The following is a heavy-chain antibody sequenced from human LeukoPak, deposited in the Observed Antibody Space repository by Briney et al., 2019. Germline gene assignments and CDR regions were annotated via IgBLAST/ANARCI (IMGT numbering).Heavy chain of an antibody. J-gene: IGHJ6*02. CDR2: ISSNGGST. Sequence: PGGSLRLSCAASGFTFSSYAMHWVRQAPGKGLEYVSAISSNGGSTYYANSVKGRFTISRENAKNSLYLQMNSLRAGDTAVYYCARDPVGCSSTSCVPGRWYYYYGMDVWGQGTTVTVSS. V-gene: IGHV3-64*01. CDR1: GFTFSSYA. CDR3: ARDPVGCSSTSCVPGRWYYYYGMDV. D-gene: IGHD2-2*01.